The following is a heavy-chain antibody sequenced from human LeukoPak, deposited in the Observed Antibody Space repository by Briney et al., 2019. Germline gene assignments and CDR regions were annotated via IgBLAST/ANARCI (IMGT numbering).Heavy chain of an antibody. J-gene: IGHJ3*02. CDR3: GKVYYDFWSGPSLGAFDI. CDR1: GFTFSTYG. Sequence: QPGGSLRLSCAASGFTFSTYGMHWVRQAPGKGLEWVAFIRYDGNNKYYADSVKGRFTISRDNSKNMLYLQMNSLRAEDTAVYYCGKVYYDFWSGPSLGAFDIWGQGTMLTVSS. D-gene: IGHD3-3*01. CDR2: IRYDGNNK. V-gene: IGHV3-30*02.